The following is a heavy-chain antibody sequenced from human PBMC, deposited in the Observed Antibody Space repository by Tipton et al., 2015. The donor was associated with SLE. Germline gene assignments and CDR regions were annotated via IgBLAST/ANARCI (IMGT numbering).Heavy chain of an antibody. CDR2: IYYSGSTT. J-gene: IGHJ3*02. D-gene: IGHD5-12*01. Sequence: TLSLTCTVSGGSISRSSYYWGWIRQPPGKGLEWIASIYYSGSTTYYNPSLKSRVTISVDTSNNQFSLLLTSVSAPDTAVYYCAGRRTGYRDAFDIWGQGTMVTVSS. CDR3: AGRRTGYRDAFDI. V-gene: IGHV4-39*01. CDR1: GGSISRSSYY.